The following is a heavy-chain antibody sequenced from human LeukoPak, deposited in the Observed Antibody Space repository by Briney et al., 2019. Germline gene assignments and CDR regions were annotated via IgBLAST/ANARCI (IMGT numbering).Heavy chain of an antibody. J-gene: IGHJ4*02. CDR1: GFTFSSYS. Sequence: PGGSLRLSCAASGFTFSSYSMNWVRQAPGKGLEWVSYISSSSSTIYYTDSVKGRFTVSRDNAKNSLYLQMNSLRAEDTAVYYCTRGSYYYYWGQGTLVTVSS. CDR2: ISSSSSTI. D-gene: IGHD3-10*01. CDR3: TRGSYYYY. V-gene: IGHV3-48*01.